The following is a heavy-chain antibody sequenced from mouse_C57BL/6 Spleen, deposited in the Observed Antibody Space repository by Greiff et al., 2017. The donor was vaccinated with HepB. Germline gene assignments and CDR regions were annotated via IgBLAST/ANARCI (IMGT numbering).Heavy chain of an antibody. J-gene: IGHJ2*01. CDR2: IRLKSDNYST. V-gene: IGHV6-3*01. Sequence: EVMLVESGGGLVQPGGSMKLSCVASGFTFSNYWMNWVRQSPEKGLEWVAQIRLKSDNYSTHYAESVKGRFTISREDSKSRVYLQMNNLRAEDTGIYYCTGEVSHWGQGTTLTVSS. CDR1: GFTFSNYW. CDR3: TGEVSH.